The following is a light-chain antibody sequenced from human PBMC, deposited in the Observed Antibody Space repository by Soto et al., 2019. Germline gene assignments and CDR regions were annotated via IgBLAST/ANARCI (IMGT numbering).Light chain of an antibody. J-gene: IGKJ1*01. CDR1: QSVSSSY. V-gene: IGKV3D-20*02. CDR2: GAS. CDR3: QQRSNWPRT. Sequence: EIVLTQSPGTLSFSPGERATLSCRASQSVSSSYLAWYQQKPGQAPRLLIYGASNRATGIPDRFSGSGSGTDFTLTISSLEPEDFAVYYCQQRSNWPRTFGQGTKVDIK.